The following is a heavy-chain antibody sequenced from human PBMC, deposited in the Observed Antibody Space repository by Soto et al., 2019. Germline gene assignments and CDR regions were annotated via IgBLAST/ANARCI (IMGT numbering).Heavy chain of an antibody. J-gene: IGHJ4*02. V-gene: IGHV3-30*18. CDR3: AKDLLEQWFFDDYFDY. Sequence: GGSLRLSCAASGFTFSSYGIHWVRQAPGKGLEWVAVISYDGSNKYYADSVKGRFTISRDNSKNTLYLQMNSLRAEDTAVYYCAKDLLEQWFFDDYFDYWGQGTLVTVSS. CDR1: GFTFSSYG. D-gene: IGHD6-19*01. CDR2: ISYDGSNK.